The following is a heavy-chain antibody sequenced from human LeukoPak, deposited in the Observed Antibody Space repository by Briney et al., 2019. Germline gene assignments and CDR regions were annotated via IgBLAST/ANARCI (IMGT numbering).Heavy chain of an antibody. Sequence: AGSLRLSCEASGFRLGDYWMTWVRQAPGKGLECVGNIKFDGSEKYYRDSVSGRITISRDNAKNSLYLQMNSLRVEDTGVYYCTRDLNHDSSGWGQGALVTVS. CDR1: GFRLGDYW. CDR3: TRDLNHDSSG. D-gene: IGHD3-22*01. CDR2: IKFDGSEK. J-gene: IGHJ4*02. V-gene: IGHV3-7*01.